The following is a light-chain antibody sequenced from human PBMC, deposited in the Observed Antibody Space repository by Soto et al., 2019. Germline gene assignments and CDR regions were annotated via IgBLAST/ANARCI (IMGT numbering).Light chain of an antibody. Sequence: DIPMTQSPSTLSASVGNRVIITCRASQSISGWLAWYQQKPGRAPNLLIYKASTLASGVPSRFSGSGSGTEFTLTISSLQPDDFATYYCQQYNSYPYTVGQGTKLEIK. CDR2: KAS. CDR1: QSISGW. V-gene: IGKV1-5*03. CDR3: QQYNSYPYT. J-gene: IGKJ2*01.